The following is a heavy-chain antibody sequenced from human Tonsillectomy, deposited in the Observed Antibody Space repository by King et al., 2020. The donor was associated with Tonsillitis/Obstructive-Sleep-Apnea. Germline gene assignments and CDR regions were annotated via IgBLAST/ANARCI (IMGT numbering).Heavy chain of an antibody. CDR1: GGSLSGYY. V-gene: IGHV4-59*01. Sequence: QLQESGPGLVKPSETLSLTCTVSGGSLSGYYWSWIRQPPGRGLEGIGYVTYSGSTTYNPPLTSRVTISVDTSKNQFSLKLNSVTPADTAGYYCGRYQLPDYWGQGTLVTVSS. D-gene: IGHD2-2*01. CDR2: VTYSGST. CDR3: GRYQLPDY. J-gene: IGHJ4*02.